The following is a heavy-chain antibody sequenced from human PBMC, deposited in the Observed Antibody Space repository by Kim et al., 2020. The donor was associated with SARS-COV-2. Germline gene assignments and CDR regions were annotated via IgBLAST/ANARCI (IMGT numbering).Heavy chain of an antibody. Sequence: SETLSLTCAVYGGSFSGYYWSWIRQPPGKGLEWIGEINHSGSTNYNPSLKSRVTISVDTSKNQFSLKLSSVTAADTAAFYCSRRGIMITFWGVSVKAFD. V-gene: IGHV4-34*01. CDR3: SRRGIMITFWGVSVKAFD. CDR2: INHSGST. J-gene: IGHJ4*01. CDR1: GGSFSGYY. D-gene: IGHD3-16*02.